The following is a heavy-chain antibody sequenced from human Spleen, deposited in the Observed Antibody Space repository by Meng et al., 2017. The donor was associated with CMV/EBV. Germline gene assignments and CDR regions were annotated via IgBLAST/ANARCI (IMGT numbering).Heavy chain of an antibody. V-gene: IGHV1-8*01. CDR1: GYTFSNYD. J-gene: IGHJ3*02. CDR3: ARDRYCSNTSCYTWGEATFDI. D-gene: IGHD2-2*02. CDR2: MSPNSGNT. Sequence: ASVKVSCKASGYTFSNYDINWVRQATGQGLEWMGWMSPNSGNTGCAQKFRDRVSITRNISITTAYMELSSLTSEDTAVYYCARDRYCSNTSCYTWGEATFDIWGQGTMVTVSS.